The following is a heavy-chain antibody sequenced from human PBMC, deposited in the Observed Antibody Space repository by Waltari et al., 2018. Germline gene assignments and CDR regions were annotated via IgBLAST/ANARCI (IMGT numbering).Heavy chain of an antibody. CDR3: ARGRGIAARKYNWFDP. J-gene: IGHJ5*02. CDR1: GGSFSGYY. V-gene: IGHV4-34*01. Sequence: QVQLQQWGAGLLKPSETLSLTCAVYGGSFSGYYWSWIRQPPGKGLVWIGEINHSGSTNYNPSLKSRVTISVDTSKNQFSLKLSSVTAADTAVYYCARGRGIAARKYNWFDPWGQGTLVTVSS. CDR2: INHSGST. D-gene: IGHD6-6*01.